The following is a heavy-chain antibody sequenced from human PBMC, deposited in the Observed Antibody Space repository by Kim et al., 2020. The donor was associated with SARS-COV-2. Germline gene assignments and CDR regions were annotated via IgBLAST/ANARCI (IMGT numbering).Heavy chain of an antibody. CDR3: ASGYSSGWYWFDP. V-gene: IGHV1-69*13. J-gene: IGHJ5*02. CDR1: GGTFSSYA. Sequence: SVKVSCKASGGTFSSYAISWVRLAPGQGLEWMGGIIPIFGTANYAQKFQGRVTITADESTSTAYMELSSLRSEDTAVYYCASGYSSGWYWFDPWGQGTLVTVSS. D-gene: IGHD6-19*01. CDR2: IIPIFGTA.